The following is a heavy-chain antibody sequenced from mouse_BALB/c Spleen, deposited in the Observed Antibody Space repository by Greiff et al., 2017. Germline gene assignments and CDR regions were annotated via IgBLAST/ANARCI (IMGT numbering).Heavy chain of an antibody. V-gene: IGHV1-82*01. Sequence: QVQLQQSGPELVKPGASVKISCKASGYAFSSSWMNWVKQRPGQGLEWIGRIYPGDGDTNYNGKFKGKATLTADKSSSTAYMQLSSLTSVDSAVYYCAREGGTIYYGNYVDYWGQGTTLTVSS. CDR1: GYAFSSSW. CDR3: AREGGTIYYGNYVDY. CDR2: IYPGDGDT. J-gene: IGHJ2*01. D-gene: IGHD2-1*01.